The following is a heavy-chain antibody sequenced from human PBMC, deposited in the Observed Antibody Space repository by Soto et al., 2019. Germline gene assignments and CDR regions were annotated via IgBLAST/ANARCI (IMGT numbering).Heavy chain of an antibody. CDR2: ITGSGDGT. D-gene: IGHD2-15*01. CDR3: ARDLGTFTSGGSYFDY. V-gene: IGHV3-23*01. Sequence: GGSQRLSSAASGFTCSTYAVNWVRQDPGKGLEWVSGITGSGDGTFYADSVKGRFTISRDDSKNTLYLQMNSLRAEDTAVYYCARDLGTFTSGGSYFDYWGQGTLVTVSS. J-gene: IGHJ4*02. CDR1: GFTCSTYA.